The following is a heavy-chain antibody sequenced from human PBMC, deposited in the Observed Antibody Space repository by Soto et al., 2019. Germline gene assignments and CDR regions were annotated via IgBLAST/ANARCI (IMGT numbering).Heavy chain of an antibody. Sequence: QVQLVESGGGVVQPGRSLRLSCAASGFTFRIYAMHWVRQAPGKGLECVAVISYDGSNKFYRDSVKGRFTIYRDNSKNPLYLQINSLRYEDTAVYYCARGDREDIAVVIGARPGEYGVDVWGQGTTVTVSS. D-gene: IGHD2-15*01. V-gene: IGHV3-30-3*01. CDR1: GFTFRIYA. CDR3: ARGDREDIAVVIGARPGEYGVDV. J-gene: IGHJ6*02. CDR2: ISYDGSNK.